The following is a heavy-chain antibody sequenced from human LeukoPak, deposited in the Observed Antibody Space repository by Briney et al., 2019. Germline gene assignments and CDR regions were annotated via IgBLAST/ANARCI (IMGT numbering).Heavy chain of an antibody. Sequence: GGSLRLSCAASGFTFTSYSMNWVRQAPGKGLEWVSTISGGGGSTYYADSVKGRFTISRDNSKNTLYLQVNSLRAEDTAVYYCARDRVHYFDYWGQGTLVTVSS. J-gene: IGHJ4*02. V-gene: IGHV3-23*01. CDR1: GFTFTSYS. CDR3: ARDRVHYFDY. CDR2: ISGGGGST.